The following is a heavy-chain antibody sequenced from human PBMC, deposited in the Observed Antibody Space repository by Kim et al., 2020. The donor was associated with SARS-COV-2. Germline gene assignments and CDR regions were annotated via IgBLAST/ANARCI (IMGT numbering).Heavy chain of an antibody. Sequence: GGSLRLSCVASGFTFSNYFMTWVRQAPGKGLEWVSVISASGGRTYYADAVRGRFTISRDNSKHTLHLEVNNLRAEDTAVYYCFADDEGDPSGYPMWGQGTLVTVSS. CDR2: ISASGGRT. CDR3: FADDEGDPSGYPM. J-gene: IGHJ4*02. V-gene: IGHV3-23*01. CDR1: GFTFSNYF. D-gene: IGHD3-22*01.